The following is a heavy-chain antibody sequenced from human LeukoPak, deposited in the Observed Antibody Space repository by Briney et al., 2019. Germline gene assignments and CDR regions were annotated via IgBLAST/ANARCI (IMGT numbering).Heavy chain of an antibody. D-gene: IGHD2-15*01. CDR3: ARSAGLLGLDY. Sequence: PGGSLRLSCAASGFTFSSYEVNWVRQAPGKGLEWVSYISSSGSTIYYADSVKGRFTISRDNAKNSLYLQMNSLRAEDTAIYYCARSAGLLGLDYWGQGTLVTVSS. J-gene: IGHJ4*02. CDR1: GFTFSSYE. V-gene: IGHV3-48*03. CDR2: ISSSGSTI.